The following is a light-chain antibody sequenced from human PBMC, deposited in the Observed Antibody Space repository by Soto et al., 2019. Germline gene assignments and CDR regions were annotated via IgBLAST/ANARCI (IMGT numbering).Light chain of an antibody. CDR3: FSYTTSSTLV. V-gene: IGLV2-14*01. J-gene: IGLJ3*02. CDR2: EVS. Sequence: QSALTQPASVSGSAGRSITISCTGASSDVGGYNYVSWYQQHPAKAPKLMIYEVSNRPSGVSHRFSGSKSGNTASLTISGLQAEDEPDYYCFSYTTSSTLVFGGGTKLTV. CDR1: SSDVGGYNY.